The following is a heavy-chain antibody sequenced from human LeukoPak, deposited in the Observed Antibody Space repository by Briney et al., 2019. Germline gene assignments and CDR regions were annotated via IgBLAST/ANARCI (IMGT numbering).Heavy chain of an antibody. J-gene: IGHJ2*01. CDR2: IYYTRST. D-gene: IGHD3-22*01. CDR3: ARGVTMIVVVIHDWYFDL. CDR1: GGSISSSSYY. Sequence: SETLSLTCTVSGGSISSSSYYWGWIRQPPGKGLEWVGSIYYTRSTYYNPSLKSRVTISVDTSKNQFSLKLTSVTAADTAVYYCARGVTMIVVVIHDWYFDLWGRGTLVTVSS. V-gene: IGHV4-39*01.